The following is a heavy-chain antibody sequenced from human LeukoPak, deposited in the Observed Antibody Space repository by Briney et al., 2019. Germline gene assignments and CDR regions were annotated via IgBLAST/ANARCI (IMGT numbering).Heavy chain of an antibody. CDR2: IHYRGST. Sequence: SETLSLTCTVSGGSISSYYWSWIRQPPGKGLEWIGYIHYRGSTNYNPSLKSRVAISVDTSKNQFSPKLSSLTAADTAVYYCARSVLGYSYGLHIDYWGQGTLVTVSS. D-gene: IGHD5-18*01. CDR3: ARSVLGYSYGLHIDY. CDR1: GGSISSYY. V-gene: IGHV4-59*01. J-gene: IGHJ4*02.